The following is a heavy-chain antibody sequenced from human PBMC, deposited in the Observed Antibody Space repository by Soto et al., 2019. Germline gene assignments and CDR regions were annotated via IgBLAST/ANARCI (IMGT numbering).Heavy chain of an antibody. CDR3: ATGRDGYSPDY. Sequence: EVQLVESGGGLVQPGGSLRLSCAASGFTFSSNWMHWVRQGPGKGLVWVSRIDNDGSSRDYADSVKGRFTISRDNAKNTLYLEMSSLRAEDTAVDYWATGRDGYSPDYWDQGTLVTVSS. CDR2: IDNDGSSR. J-gene: IGHJ4*02. D-gene: IGHD6-13*01. V-gene: IGHV3-74*01. CDR1: GFTFSSNW.